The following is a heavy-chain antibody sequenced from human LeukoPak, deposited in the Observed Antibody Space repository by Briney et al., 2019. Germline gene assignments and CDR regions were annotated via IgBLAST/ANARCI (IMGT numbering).Heavy chain of an antibody. J-gene: IGHJ5*02. CDR3: ARFFRADCSGGSCYEDWFDP. V-gene: IGHV4-59*08. CDR1: GVSISSYY. Sequence: SETLSLNCTVSGVSISSYYWSWIRQPPGKGLEWIGYIYYSGSTNYNPSLKSRVTISVDTSKNQFSLKLSSVTAADTAVYYCARFFRADCSGGSCYEDWFDPWGQGTLVTVSS. D-gene: IGHD2-15*01. CDR2: IYYSGST.